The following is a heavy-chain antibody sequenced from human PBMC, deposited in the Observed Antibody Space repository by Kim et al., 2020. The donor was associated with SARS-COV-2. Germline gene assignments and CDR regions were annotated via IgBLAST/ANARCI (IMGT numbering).Heavy chain of an antibody. CDR2: IYPGDSDT. D-gene: IGHD6-13*01. V-gene: IGHV5-51*01. CDR3: TRHGDLATDPVDP. Sequence: GESLKISCKGSGYIFTSYWIGWVRQMPGKGLEWMGIIYPGDSDTRYSPSFEGQVTFSADKSISTAYLQWSSLKASDTAIYYCTRHGDLATDPVDPWGQGTLVTISP. CDR1: GYIFTSYW. J-gene: IGHJ5*02.